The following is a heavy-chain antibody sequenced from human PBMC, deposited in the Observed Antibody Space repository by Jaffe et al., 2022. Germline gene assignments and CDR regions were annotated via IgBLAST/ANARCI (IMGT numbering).Heavy chain of an antibody. Sequence: EVQLVESGGGLVKPGGSLRLSCAASGFTFSNAWMSWVRQAPGKGLEWVGRIKSKTDGGTTDYAAPVKGRFTISRDDSKNTLYLQMNSLKTEDTAVYYCTTDQTDYGDYRFDYWGQGTLVTVSS. D-gene: IGHD4-17*01. V-gene: IGHV3-15*01. J-gene: IGHJ4*02. CDR3: TTDQTDYGDYRFDY. CDR2: IKSKTDGGTT. CDR1: GFTFSNAW.